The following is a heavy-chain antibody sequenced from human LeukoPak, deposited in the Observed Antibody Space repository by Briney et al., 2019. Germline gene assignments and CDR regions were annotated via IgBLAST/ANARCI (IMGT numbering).Heavy chain of an antibody. J-gene: IGHJ4*02. CDR3: ARDRYYDSSGYL. CDR2: IIPILGIA. D-gene: IGHD3-22*01. V-gene: IGHV1-69*04. CDR1: GGTFSSYA. Sequence: SVKVSCKASGGTFSSYAISWVRQAPGQGLEWMGRIIPILGIANYAQKFQGRVTITADKSTSTAYMELSSLRSEDTAVYYCARDRYYDSSGYLWGQGTLVTVSS.